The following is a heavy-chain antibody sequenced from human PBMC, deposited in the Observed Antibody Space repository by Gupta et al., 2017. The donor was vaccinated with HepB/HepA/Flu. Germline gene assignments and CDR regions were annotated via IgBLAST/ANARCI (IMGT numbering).Heavy chain of an antibody. V-gene: IGHV4-30-4*01. D-gene: IGHD1-7*01. Sequence: QVQLQQSGPGLVESSETLSLTCTVTGGSINSGDYYWSWIRQSPGQGLEWIGYIYYTGSTYDNPSLRSRVTISIDTSKNQFSLNLSYVTAADTAIYYCIRDFIRAPNYYDTWGQGTLVTVSS. CDR1: GGSINSGDYY. CDR3: IRDFIRAPNYYDT. J-gene: IGHJ5*02. CDR2: IYYTGST.